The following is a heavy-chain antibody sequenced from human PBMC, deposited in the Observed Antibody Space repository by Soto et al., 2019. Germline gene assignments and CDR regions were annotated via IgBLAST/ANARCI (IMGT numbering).Heavy chain of an antibody. D-gene: IGHD6-13*01. CDR2: INWNSGSI. J-gene: IGHJ1*01. CDR3: VKDQSINWYSGHFRH. V-gene: IGHV3-9*01. CDR1: GFTFDDYA. Sequence: SLRRSCTASGFTFDDYAMHWVRQVPGKGLEWVSGINWNSGSIGYGDSVKGRFAISRDNAKNSLHLQMNSLSAEDTAFYYCVKDQSINWYSGHFRHWGQGTPVTVSS.